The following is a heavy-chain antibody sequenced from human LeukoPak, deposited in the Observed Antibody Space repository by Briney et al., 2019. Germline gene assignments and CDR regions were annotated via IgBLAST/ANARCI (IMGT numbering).Heavy chain of an antibody. Sequence: SETLSLTCTVSGYSISSGYYWGWIRQSPEKGLEWIGSIYHSGSTYYNPSLKSRVTISVDTSKNQFSLKLSSVTAADTAVYYCARRMWNWNYFGPLDYWGQGTLVTVSS. CDR3: ARRMWNWNYFGPLDY. J-gene: IGHJ4*02. CDR2: IYHSGST. CDR1: GYSISSGYY. V-gene: IGHV4-38-2*02. D-gene: IGHD1-7*01.